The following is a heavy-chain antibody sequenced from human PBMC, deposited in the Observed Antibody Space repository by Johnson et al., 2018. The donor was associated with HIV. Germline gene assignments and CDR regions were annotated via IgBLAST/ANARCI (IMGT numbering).Heavy chain of an antibody. CDR1: GFTFSSYD. CDR2: IGAAGDT. V-gene: IGHV3-13*01. D-gene: IGHD1-26*01. CDR3: VRGSGSYYLVKGAFDI. J-gene: IGHJ3*02. Sequence: VQLVESGGGLVQPGGSLRLSCVASGFTFSSYDMHWVRQATGKGLEWVSVIGAAGDTYYRDSVKGRLTISRENAKNSLYLQLTNLRAEDTAVYYCVRGSGSYYLVKGAFDIWGQGTMVTVSS.